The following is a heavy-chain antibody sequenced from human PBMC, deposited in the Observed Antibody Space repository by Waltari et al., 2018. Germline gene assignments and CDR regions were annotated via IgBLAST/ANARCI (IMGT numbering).Heavy chain of an antibody. CDR1: GGSLRGYY. J-gene: IGHJ5*02. V-gene: IGHV4-34*01. CDR3: ARASPRITMIKGWFDP. D-gene: IGHD3-22*01. Sequence: QVQLQQWGAGLLKPSETLSLTCAVYGGSLRGYYWSWIRQPPGKGLEWIGEINHSGSTNYNPSLKSRVTISVDTSKNQFSLKLSSVTAADTAVYYCARASPRITMIKGWFDPWGQGTLVTVSS. CDR2: INHSGST.